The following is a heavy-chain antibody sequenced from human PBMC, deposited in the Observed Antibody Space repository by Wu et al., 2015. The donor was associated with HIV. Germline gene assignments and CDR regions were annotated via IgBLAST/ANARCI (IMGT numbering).Heavy chain of an antibody. CDR2: INPNSGGT. Sequence: QVQLVQSGAEVKKPGASVKVSCKASGYTFTGYYMHWVRQAPGQGLEWMGWINPNSGGTNYAQKFQGRVTMTRDTSISTAYMQLSSLRSEDTAVYYCVTNLIVNPGYNWFDPWGQGTLVTVSS. CDR1: GYTFTGYY. J-gene: IGHJ5*02. V-gene: IGHV1-2*02. CDR3: VTNLIVNPGYNWFDP. D-gene: IGHD2-21*01.